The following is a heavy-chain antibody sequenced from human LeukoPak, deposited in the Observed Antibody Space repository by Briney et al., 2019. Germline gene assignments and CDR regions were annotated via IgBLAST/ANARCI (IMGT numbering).Heavy chain of an antibody. J-gene: IGHJ6*03. Sequence: SETLSLTCTVSGGSISSYYWSWIRQPPGKGLEWIGYIYYSGSTNYNPSLKSRVTISVDTSKNQFSLKLSSVTAADTAVYYCARAIYGDWRNYYYYYYMDVWGKGTTVTISS. CDR1: GGSISSYY. CDR2: IYYSGST. D-gene: IGHD4-17*01. V-gene: IGHV4-59*01. CDR3: ARAIYGDWRNYYYYYYMDV.